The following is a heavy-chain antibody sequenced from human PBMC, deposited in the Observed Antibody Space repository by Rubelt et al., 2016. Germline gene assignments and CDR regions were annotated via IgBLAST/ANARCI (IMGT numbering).Heavy chain of an antibody. J-gene: IGHJ4*02. Sequence: ISCKGSGYSFTSYWISWVRQMPGKGLEWMGRIDPSDSYTNYSPSFQGHVTISADKSISTAYLQWSSLKASDTAMYYCAISLGYCSGGSCFYFDYWGQGTLVTVSS. CDR1: GYSFTSYW. CDR2: IDPSDSYT. D-gene: IGHD2-15*01. V-gene: IGHV5-10-1*01. CDR3: AISLGYCSGGSCFYFDY.